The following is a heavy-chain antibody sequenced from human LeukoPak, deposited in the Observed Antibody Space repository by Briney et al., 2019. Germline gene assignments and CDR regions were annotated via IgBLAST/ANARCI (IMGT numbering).Heavy chain of an antibody. CDR3: ASHNYDFWSGYADYYYYMDV. Sequence: SETLSLTCTVSGGSISSHYWSWIRQPPGKGLEWIGYIYYSGSTNCNPSLKSRVNISVDTSKNQFSLKLSSVTAADTAVYYCASHNYDFWSGYADYYYYMDVWGKGTTVTVSS. CDR1: GGSISSHY. J-gene: IGHJ6*03. CDR2: IYYSGST. D-gene: IGHD3-3*01. V-gene: IGHV4-59*11.